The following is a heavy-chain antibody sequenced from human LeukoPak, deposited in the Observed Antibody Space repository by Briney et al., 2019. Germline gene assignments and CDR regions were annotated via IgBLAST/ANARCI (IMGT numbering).Heavy chain of an antibody. D-gene: IGHD6-19*01. V-gene: IGHV3-23*01. Sequence: GESLRLSCAASGFTFSSYAMSWVRQAPGKGLEWVSAISGSGGSTYYADSVQGRFTISRDNSKNTLYLQMNSLRAEDTAVYYCAKDSSGWYGKGIDYWGQGTLVTVSS. CDR1: GFTFSSYA. CDR2: ISGSGGST. CDR3: AKDSSGWYGKGIDY. J-gene: IGHJ4*02.